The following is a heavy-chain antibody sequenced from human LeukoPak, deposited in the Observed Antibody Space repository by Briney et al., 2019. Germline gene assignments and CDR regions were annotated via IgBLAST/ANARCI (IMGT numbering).Heavy chain of an antibody. D-gene: IGHD6-19*01. Sequence: AGGSLRLSCAASGFSLSAYNMNWVRQAPGKGLEWVSSISSSSSYIYYADSVKGRFTISRDNAKNSLYLQMNSLRAEDTAVYYCARDRESSGWYSSYYYYMDVWGKGTTVTVSS. J-gene: IGHJ6*03. CDR3: ARDRESSGWYSSYYYYMDV. V-gene: IGHV3-21*01. CDR1: GFSLSAYN. CDR2: ISSSSSYI.